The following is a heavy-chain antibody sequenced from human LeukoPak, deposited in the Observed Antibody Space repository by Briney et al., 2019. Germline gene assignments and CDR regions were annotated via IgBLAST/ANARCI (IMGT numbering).Heavy chain of an antibody. Sequence: GGSLRLSCAASGFTFSSYGMHWVRQAPGKGLEWVAFIRYDGSNKYYADSVKGRFTISRDNSKNTLYLQMNSLRAEDTAVYYCAKGFRGLNWNDGYFDYWGQGTLVTVSS. CDR2: IRYDGSNK. J-gene: IGHJ4*02. V-gene: IGHV3-30*02. D-gene: IGHD1-20*01. CDR3: AKGFRGLNWNDGYFDY. CDR1: GFTFSSYG.